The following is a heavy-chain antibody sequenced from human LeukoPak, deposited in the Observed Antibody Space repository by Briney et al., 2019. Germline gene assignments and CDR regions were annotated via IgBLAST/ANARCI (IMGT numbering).Heavy chain of an antibody. J-gene: IGHJ4*02. CDR1: GFPFSSYG. Sequence: PGRSLRLSCVASGFPFSSYGMHWVRQAPGRGLEWVAVIWYDGSNKYYADSMKGRFPISRDNSKNTLYLQMNNLRAEDTGVYYCARAVGPFDYWGQGTLDTVSS. CDR2: IWYDGSNK. D-gene: IGHD1-26*01. CDR3: ARAVGPFDY. V-gene: IGHV3-33*01.